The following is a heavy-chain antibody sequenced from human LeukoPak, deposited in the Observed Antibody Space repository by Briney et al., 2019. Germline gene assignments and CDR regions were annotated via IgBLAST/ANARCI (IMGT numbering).Heavy chain of an antibody. CDR1: GVTFSRFW. D-gene: IGHD2/OR15-2a*01. J-gene: IGHJ3*01. Sequence: GGSLRLSCAASGVTFSRFWMRWVRQAPGKGLEWVANIKQEGDETYYGDSVKGRFTISRDNAQNSVFLQMNSLRVEDTAVYYCDLGLYFYAFDFWGQGTTVTVSS. V-gene: IGHV3-7*03. CDR2: IKQEGDET. CDR3: DLGLYFYAFDF.